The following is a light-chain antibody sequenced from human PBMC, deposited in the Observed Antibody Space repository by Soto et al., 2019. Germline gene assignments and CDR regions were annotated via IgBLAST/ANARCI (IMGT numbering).Light chain of an antibody. CDR2: AAS. V-gene: IGKV1-8*01. CDR3: QQYYSYPMIT. Sequence: AIRMTQSPSSLSASTGYRVTITCRSSQGISSYLAWYQQKPGKAPKLLIYAASTLQSGVPSRFSGSGSGTDFTLTISCLQSEDFATYYCQQYYSYPMITFGQGTRLEIK. J-gene: IGKJ5*01. CDR1: QGISSY.